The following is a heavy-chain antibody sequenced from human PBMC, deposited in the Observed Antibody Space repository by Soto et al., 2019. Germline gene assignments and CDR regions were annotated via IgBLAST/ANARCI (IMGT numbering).Heavy chain of an antibody. V-gene: IGHV3-30*18. D-gene: IGHD2-15*01. CDR3: AKDNCSGGSCYTRYFDL. CDR2: ISYDGSNK. J-gene: IGHJ2*01. Sequence: QVQLVESGGGVVQPGRSLRLSCAASGFTFSSYGMHWVRQAPGKGLEWVAIISYDGSNKYYSDYVKGRFTISRDNSKNTLYLQINSLTAEDTAVYYCAKDNCSGGSCYTRYFDLWGPGTLVTVSS. CDR1: GFTFSSYG.